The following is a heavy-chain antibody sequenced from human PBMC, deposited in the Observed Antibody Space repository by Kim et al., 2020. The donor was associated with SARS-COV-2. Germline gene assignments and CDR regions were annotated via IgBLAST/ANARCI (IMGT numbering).Heavy chain of an antibody. CDR3: ARDAEGYTYGKIDL. V-gene: IGHV3-21*01. CDR1: GFNFYVYS. J-gene: IGHJ5*02. D-gene: IGHD5-18*01. Sequence: GGSLRLSCEASGFNFYVYSFHWVRQAPGKGLQWLSSITSTSSYIYYADSVQGRFTISRDNARNSLYLQLNSLSAEDTAVYSCARDAEGYTYGKIDLWGQG. CDR2: ITSTSSYI.